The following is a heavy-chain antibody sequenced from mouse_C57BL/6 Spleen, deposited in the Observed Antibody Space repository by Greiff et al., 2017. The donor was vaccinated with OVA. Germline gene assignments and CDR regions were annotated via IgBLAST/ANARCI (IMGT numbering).Heavy chain of an antibody. Sequence: QVQLQQPGAELVKPGASVKLSCKASGYTFTSYWMHWVKQRPGQGLEWIGMIHPNSGSTNYNEKFKSKATLTVDKSSSTAYMQLSSLTSEDSAVYYCARGTAQATGYFDYWGQRATLTVAS. CDR1: GYTFTSYW. D-gene: IGHD3-2*02. J-gene: IGHJ2*01. V-gene: IGHV1-64*01. CDR3: ARGTAQATGYFDY. CDR2: IHPNSGST.